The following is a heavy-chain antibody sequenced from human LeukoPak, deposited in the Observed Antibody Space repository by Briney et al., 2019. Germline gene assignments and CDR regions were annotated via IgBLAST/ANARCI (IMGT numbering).Heavy chain of an antibody. D-gene: IGHD3-3*01. CDR1: GGSISSGSYY. CDR2: MYTSGST. V-gene: IGHV4-61*02. Sequence: SETLSLTCTVSGGSISSGSYYWSWIRQPAGKGLEWIGRMYTSGSTNHNPSLKSRVTISVDTSKNQFSLKLSSVTAAYTAVYYCSRPTTKGLYYDFWSGYYPLDYWGQGTLVTVSS. J-gene: IGHJ4*02. CDR3: SRPTTKGLYYDFWSGYYPLDY.